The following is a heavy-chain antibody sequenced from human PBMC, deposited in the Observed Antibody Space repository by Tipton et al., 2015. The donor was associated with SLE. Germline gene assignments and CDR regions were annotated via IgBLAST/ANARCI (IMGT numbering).Heavy chain of an antibody. V-gene: IGHV3-49*04. D-gene: IGHD6-19*01. CDR2: IRSKAYGGTT. Sequence: SLRLSCTASGFTFGDYAMSWVRQAPGKGLEWVGFIRSKAYGGTTEYAASVKGRFTISRDDSKSIAYLQMNSLKTEDTAVYYCTRVYSSGSNWGQGTLVTVSS. CDR3: TRVYSSGSN. J-gene: IGHJ4*02. CDR1: GFTFGDYA.